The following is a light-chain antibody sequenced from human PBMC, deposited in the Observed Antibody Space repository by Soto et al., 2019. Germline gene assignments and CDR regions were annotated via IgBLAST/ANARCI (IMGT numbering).Light chain of an antibody. CDR2: DVS. V-gene: IGLV2-23*02. Sequence: QSALTQPASVSGSPGQSITISCTGTSSDVGNYNLVSWYQQHPGKAPKLMIYDVSKRPSGVSNRFSGSKSGKTASLTISGLRAEDGADYYCCSYAGSSTWVFGGGTKLTVL. CDR1: SSDVGNYNL. CDR3: CSYAGSSTWV. J-gene: IGLJ3*02.